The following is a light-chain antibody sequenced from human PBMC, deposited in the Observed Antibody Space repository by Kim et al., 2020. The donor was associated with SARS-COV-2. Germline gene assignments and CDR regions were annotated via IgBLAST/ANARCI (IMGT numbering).Light chain of an antibody. V-gene: IGLV6-57*01. J-gene: IGLJ3*02. CDR1: SGSIASNY. Sequence: NFMLTQPHSVSGSPGKTVIISCNRSSGSIASNYVQWYQQRPGSSPTIVIYEDNQRFSGVPDRFSGSIDSSSNSASLTISGLKPEDEADYYCQSNDNNWVFGGGTKLTVL. CDR3: QSNDNNWV. CDR2: EDN.